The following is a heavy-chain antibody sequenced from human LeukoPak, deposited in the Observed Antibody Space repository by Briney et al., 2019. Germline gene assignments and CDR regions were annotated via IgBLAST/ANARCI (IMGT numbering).Heavy chain of an antibody. CDR1: GGSFSGYY. J-gene: IGHJ5*02. CDR2: TNHSGST. D-gene: IGHD3-22*01. V-gene: IGHV4-34*01. Sequence: SETLSLTCAVYGGSFSGYYWSWIRQPPGKGLEWIGETNHSGSTNYNPSLKSRVTISVDTSKNQFSLKPSSVTAADTAVYYCARSITMIVVVTASNWFDPWGQGTLVTVSS. CDR3: ARSITMIVVVTASNWFDP.